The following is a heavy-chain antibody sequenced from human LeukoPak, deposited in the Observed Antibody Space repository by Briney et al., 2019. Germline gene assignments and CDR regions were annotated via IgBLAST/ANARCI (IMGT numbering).Heavy chain of an antibody. CDR2: ISSSSSYI. Sequence: GGSLRLSGAASGFTFSSYSMNWVRQAPGKGLEWVSSISSSSSYIYYADSVKGRFTISRDNAKNSLYLQMNSLRAEDTAVYYCARDNTMIFSFWGQGTLVTVSS. D-gene: IGHD3/OR15-3a*01. J-gene: IGHJ4*02. CDR1: GFTFSSYS. CDR3: ARDNTMIFSF. V-gene: IGHV3-21*01.